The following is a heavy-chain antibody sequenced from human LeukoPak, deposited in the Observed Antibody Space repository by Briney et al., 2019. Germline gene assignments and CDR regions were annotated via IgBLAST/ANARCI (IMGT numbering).Heavy chain of an antibody. V-gene: IGHV4-59*01. Sequence: PSETLSLTCTVSGGSISGYYWSWIRQPPGKGLEWIGYIYYSGSTNYNPSLKSRVTISVDTSKNQFSLKLTSVTAADTAVYYCAREGAGTNYYYYYGMDVWGQGTTVTVSS. CDR1: GGSISGYY. CDR2: IYYSGST. D-gene: IGHD1-1*01. CDR3: AREGAGTNYYYYYGMDV. J-gene: IGHJ6*02.